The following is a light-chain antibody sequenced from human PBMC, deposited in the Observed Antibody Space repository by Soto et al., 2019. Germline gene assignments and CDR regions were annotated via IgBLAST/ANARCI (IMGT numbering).Light chain of an antibody. CDR3: PQCNSYSV. Sequence: DIQRTQSPSTLSASVGDRFIITCRASESISNWLAWYQQKPGKSPKLLIYKASSLKSGVPLRLSGSGSGTEFPLTISSLQPDDFATYYCPQCNSYSVFGQGTRLEIK. CDR2: KAS. V-gene: IGKV1-5*03. CDR1: ESISNW. J-gene: IGKJ5*01.